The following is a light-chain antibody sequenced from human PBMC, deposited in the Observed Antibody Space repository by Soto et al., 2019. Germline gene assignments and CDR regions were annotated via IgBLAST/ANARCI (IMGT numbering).Light chain of an antibody. CDR1: QDLDRW. CDR2: AAS. Sequence: DIQMTQSPSSLSASVGDRVTITCRASQDLDRWLAWYQQKPGEAPKVLIFAASSLQSGLPSRFSGGGSGTDFSLTISSLQPEDFETYYCKQSRSFPLTLGGGTKVDIK. J-gene: IGKJ4*01. V-gene: IGKV1-12*01. CDR3: KQSRSFPLT.